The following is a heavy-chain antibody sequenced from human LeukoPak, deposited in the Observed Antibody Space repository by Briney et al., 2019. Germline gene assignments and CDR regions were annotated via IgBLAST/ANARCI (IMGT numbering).Heavy chain of an antibody. CDR3: AKVDSSGYYSKNFHY. D-gene: IGHD3-22*01. V-gene: IGHV3-23*01. J-gene: IGHJ4*02. CDR2: ISGSDGTT. Sequence: GGSLRLSCAASGFTFSSYAMSWVRQAPGKGLEWVSGISGSDGTTYYADSVKGRFTISRDNSRNTLYLQMNSLRAEDTAVYYCAKVDSSGYYSKNFHYWGQGSLVAVSS. CDR1: GFTFSSYA.